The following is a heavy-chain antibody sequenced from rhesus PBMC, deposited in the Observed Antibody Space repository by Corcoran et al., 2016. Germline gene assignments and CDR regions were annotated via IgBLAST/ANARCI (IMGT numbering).Heavy chain of an antibody. CDR3: THYQRGY. Sequence: DVQLVESGGGLVKPGGSLRLSCVASGFTFTTYEMYWGRQAPGEGREWVSVISDRVAAPYSADSVNGRFTISRDNAKNSLFLQMTSLRAEDPAVYYCTHYQRGYWGQGVLVTVSS. CDR2: ISDRVAAP. V-gene: IGHV3-100*02. D-gene: IGHD4-11*01. CDR1: GFTFTTYE. J-gene: IGHJ4*01.